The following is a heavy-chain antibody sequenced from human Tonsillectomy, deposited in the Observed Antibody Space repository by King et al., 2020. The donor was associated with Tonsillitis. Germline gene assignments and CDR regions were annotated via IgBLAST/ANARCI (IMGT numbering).Heavy chain of an antibody. J-gene: IGHJ6*02. CDR3: AKVVLELSYYYYGMDV. V-gene: IGHV3-23*04. CDR1: GFTFSSYA. D-gene: IGHD1-7*01. Sequence: EVQLVESGGGLVQPGGSLRLSCAASGFTFSSYAMSWVRQAPGKGLEWVSAISGSGGSTYYADSVKGRFTISRDNSKNTLYLQMNSLRAEETAVYYCAKVVLELSYYYYGMDVWGQGTTVTVSS. CDR2: ISGSGGST.